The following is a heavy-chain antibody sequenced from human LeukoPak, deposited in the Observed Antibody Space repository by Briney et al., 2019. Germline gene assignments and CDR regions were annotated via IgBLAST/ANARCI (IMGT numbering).Heavy chain of an antibody. D-gene: IGHD1-1*01. V-gene: IGHV4-39*01. CDR1: GDSITTSSYY. J-gene: IGHJ5*02. CDR3: AQSLGSGNWIGNWFDP. CDR2: VYYRGVT. Sequence: SETLSLTCTVSGDSITTSSYYWGWIRQPPGKGLEWIGSVYYRGVTYYNPSLKSRVTISVDTSKNQFSLKLTSVTAADTAIYYCAQSLGSGNWIGNWFDPWGQGTLVTVSS.